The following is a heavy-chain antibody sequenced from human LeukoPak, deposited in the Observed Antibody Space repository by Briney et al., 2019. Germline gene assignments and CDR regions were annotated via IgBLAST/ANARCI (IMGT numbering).Heavy chain of an antibody. Sequence: GGSLRLSCAASGFTFSSYGMHWVRQAPGKGLEWVAVISYDGSNKYYADSVKGRFTISRDNSKNTLYLQMNSLRAEDTAVYYCARGIAAAGRHGNWFDPWGQGTLVTVSS. V-gene: IGHV3-30*03. J-gene: IGHJ5*02. D-gene: IGHD6-13*01. CDR3: ARGIAAAGRHGNWFDP. CDR1: GFTFSSYG. CDR2: ISYDGSNK.